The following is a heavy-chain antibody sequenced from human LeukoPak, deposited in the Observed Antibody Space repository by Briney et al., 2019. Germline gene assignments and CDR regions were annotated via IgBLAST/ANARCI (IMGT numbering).Heavy chain of an antibody. CDR3: ARGVRWLQLSYFDY. CDR2: IYYSGST. D-gene: IGHD5-24*01. Sequence: SQTLSLTGPVSTGSISSGVYYWSWIRQHPGKGLEWIGYIYYSGSTYYNPSLKSRVTISVDTSKNQFSLKLSSVTAADTAVYYCARGVRWLQLSYFDYWGQGTLVTVSS. CDR1: TGSISSGVYY. V-gene: IGHV4-31*03. J-gene: IGHJ4*02.